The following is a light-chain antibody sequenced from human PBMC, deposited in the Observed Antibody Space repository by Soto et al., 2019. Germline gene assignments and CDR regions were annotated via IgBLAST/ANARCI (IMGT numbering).Light chain of an antibody. CDR2: AAS. CDR1: QSISSY. V-gene: IGKV1-39*01. Sequence: DIQMTQSPSSLSASVGDRVTITCRASQSISSYLNWYQQKPGKAPKLLIYAASSLQSGVPSRFGGSGSGTEFTLTISSLQPEDCATYYCQQSYSTLPFTFGPGTKVDIK. J-gene: IGKJ3*01. CDR3: QQSYSTLPFT.